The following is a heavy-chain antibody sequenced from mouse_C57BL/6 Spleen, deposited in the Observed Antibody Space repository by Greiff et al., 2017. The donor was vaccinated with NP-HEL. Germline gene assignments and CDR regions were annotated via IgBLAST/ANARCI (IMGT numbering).Heavy chain of an antibody. Sequence: EVQLQQSGPELVKPGASVKISCKASGYTFTDYYMNWVKQSHGKSLEWIGDINPNNGGTSYNQKFKGKATLTVDKSSSTAYMELRSLTSEDSAVYYCERQLLTAQATFAYWGQGTLVTVSA. J-gene: IGHJ3*01. CDR1: GYTFTDYY. V-gene: IGHV1-26*01. CDR3: ERQLLTAQATFAY. CDR2: INPNNGGT. D-gene: IGHD3-2*02.